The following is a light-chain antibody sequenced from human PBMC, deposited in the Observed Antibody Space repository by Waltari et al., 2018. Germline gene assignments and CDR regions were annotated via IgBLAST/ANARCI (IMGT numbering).Light chain of an antibody. J-gene: IGKJ2*01. Sequence: EIVMTQSPATLSVSPGGGATLPCRASRAIASNVAWYQQRPGQPPRLLIFDASTRATGIPERFSGSWSGPEFTLTISSLQSEDSAVYFCQQFNTGYSFGQGTKLEI. V-gene: IGKV3-15*01. CDR2: DAS. CDR1: RAIASN. CDR3: QQFNTGYS.